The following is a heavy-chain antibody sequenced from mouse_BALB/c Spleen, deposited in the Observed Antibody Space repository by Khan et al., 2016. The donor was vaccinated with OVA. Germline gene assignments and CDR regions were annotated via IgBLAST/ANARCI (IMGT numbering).Heavy chain of an antibody. CDR1: GFTFSSYG. V-gene: IGHV5-6-3*01. CDR3: ARMARTIN. J-gene: IGHJ2*01. CDR2: INSNGGST. Sequence: EVQLVESGGGLVQPGGSLKLSCAASGFTFSSYGMSWVRQTPDKRLELVATINSNGGSTYYPDSVKGRFTISRDNAKNTLYLQMSSLKADDKAMYYCARMARTINWGQGTTLTVSS.